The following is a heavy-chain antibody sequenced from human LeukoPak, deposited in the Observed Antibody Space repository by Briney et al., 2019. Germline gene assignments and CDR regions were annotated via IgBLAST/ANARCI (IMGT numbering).Heavy chain of an antibody. CDR1: GFTLTNYW. CDR3: ARLGVHTATVAHD. CDR2: IHSTDSHA. V-gene: IGHV5-51*01. Sequence: GESLKISCQDSGFTLTNYWIGWVRQMPGKGLEWMGIIHSTDSHAKYSPSFQGQVTISVDKSISTAYLQWRGLKASDTAMYYCARLGVHTATVAHDWGQGTLVTVSS. J-gene: IGHJ4*02. D-gene: IGHD5-18*01.